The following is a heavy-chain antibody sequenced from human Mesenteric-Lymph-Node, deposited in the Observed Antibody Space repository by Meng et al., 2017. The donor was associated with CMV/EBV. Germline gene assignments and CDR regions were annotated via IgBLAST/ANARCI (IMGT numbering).Heavy chain of an antibody. V-gene: IGHV3-43D*03. D-gene: IGHD3-3*01. Sequence: GSLRLSCAASGFTFDDYAMHWVRQAPGKGLEWVSLISWDGGSTYYADSVKGRFTISRDNSKNSLCLQMNSLRAEDTALYYCAKDNYDFWSGLFGYWGQGTLVTVSS. J-gene: IGHJ4*02. CDR3: AKDNYDFWSGLFGY. CDR1: GFTFDDYA. CDR2: ISWDGGST.